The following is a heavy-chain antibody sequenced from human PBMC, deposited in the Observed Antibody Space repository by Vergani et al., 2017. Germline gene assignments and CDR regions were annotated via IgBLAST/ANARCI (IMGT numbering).Heavy chain of an antibody. V-gene: IGHV5-10-1*01. J-gene: IGHJ6*02. D-gene: IGHD2-15*01. Sequence: EVQLVQSGAEVKKPGESLRISCKGSGYSFTSYWISWVRQMPGKGLEWMGRIDPSDSYTNYSPSFQGHVTISADKSISTAYLQWSSLKASDTAMYYCARHRGWGLVVXAATPWYYYYGMDVWGQGTTVTVSS. CDR2: IDPSDSYT. CDR1: GYSFTSYW. CDR3: ARHRGWGLVVXAATPWYYYYGMDV.